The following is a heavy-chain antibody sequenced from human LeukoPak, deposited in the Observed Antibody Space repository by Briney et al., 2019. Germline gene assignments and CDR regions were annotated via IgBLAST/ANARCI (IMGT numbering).Heavy chain of an antibody. CDR3: ARDIALGRIEY. D-gene: IGHD7-27*01. V-gene: IGHV3-74*03. CDR1: GFSFSSYL. CDR2: ISSDGSST. Sequence: GGSLRLSCAASGFSFSSYLMHWVRQAPGKGLVWVSRISSDGSSTTYADSVKGRFTISRDNAKNTVYLQMNSLRAEDTAVYYCARDIALGRIEYWGQGTLVTVSS. J-gene: IGHJ4*02.